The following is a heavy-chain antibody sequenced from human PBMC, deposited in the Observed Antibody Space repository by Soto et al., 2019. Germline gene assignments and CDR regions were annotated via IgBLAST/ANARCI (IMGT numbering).Heavy chain of an antibody. J-gene: IGHJ4*02. CDR2: IYTSGST. CDR3: ARGGIQLSYAFDY. D-gene: IGHD5-18*01. V-gene: IGHV4-4*07. CDR1: GTSVSNYY. Sequence: SETLSLTCSVSGTSVSNYYWSWIRQPAGKGLEHIGRIYTSGSTSYNPSLKSRVTMSMDTSQTQIYLNLTSVTAADTAVYYCARGGIQLSYAFDYWGQGILVTAPQ.